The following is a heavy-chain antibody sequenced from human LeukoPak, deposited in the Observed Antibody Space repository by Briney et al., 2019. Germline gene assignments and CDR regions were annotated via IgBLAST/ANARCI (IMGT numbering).Heavy chain of an antibody. CDR2: INPNSGGT. CDR1: GYTFIAYY. D-gene: IGHD6-6*01. Sequence: ASVKVSCKASGYTFIAYYMHWVRQAPGQGLGWMGWINPNSGGTNYAQKFQGRVTMTRDTSISTAYMELSRLRSDDTAVYYCARDGLYSSSTQGWFDPWGQGTLVTVSS. V-gene: IGHV1-2*02. CDR3: ARDGLYSSSTQGWFDP. J-gene: IGHJ5*02.